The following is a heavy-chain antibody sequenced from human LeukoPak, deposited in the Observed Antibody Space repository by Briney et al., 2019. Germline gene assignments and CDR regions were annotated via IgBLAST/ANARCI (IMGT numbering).Heavy chain of an antibody. Sequence: ASVKVSCKASGYTFTGYYMHWVRQAPGQGLEWMGWISAYNDNTNYAQKPQGRVTMTTDTSTSTAYMELRSLRSDDTAVYYCARLGDGYCTTIPCYTESPFDYWGQGTLVTVSS. J-gene: IGHJ4*02. V-gene: IGHV1-18*04. D-gene: IGHD2-8*01. CDR3: ARLGDGYCTTIPCYTESPFDY. CDR2: ISAYNDNT. CDR1: GYTFTGYY.